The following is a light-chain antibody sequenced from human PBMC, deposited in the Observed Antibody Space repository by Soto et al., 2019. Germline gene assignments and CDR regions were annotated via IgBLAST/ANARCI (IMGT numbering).Light chain of an antibody. CDR3: GTWDINLDTVV. J-gene: IGLJ2*01. V-gene: IGLV1-51*01. Sequence: QSVLTQPPSVSAAPGQRVTISCSGSSSNIGGNYVSWYQVVPRTAPKLLIYYNHKRHSGVPDRFSGSKSGTSATLGIADLHAGDEAHYYCGTWDINLDTVVFGGGTKLTVL. CDR2: YNH. CDR1: SSNIGGNY.